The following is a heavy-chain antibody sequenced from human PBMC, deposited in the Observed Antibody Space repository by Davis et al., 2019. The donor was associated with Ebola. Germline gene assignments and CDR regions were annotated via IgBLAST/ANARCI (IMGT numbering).Heavy chain of an antibody. CDR1: GFTFDDYG. V-gene: IGHV3-20*04. Sequence: GGSLRLSCAASGFTFDDYGMSWVRQAPGKGLEWVSGINWNGGSTGYADSVKGRFTISRDNAKNSLYLQMNSLRAEDTAVYYCARCSGGDCYPGSGMYYGLDVWGQGTTVTVSS. J-gene: IGHJ6*02. CDR3: ARCSGGDCYPGSGMYYGLDV. D-gene: IGHD2-21*02. CDR2: INWNGGST.